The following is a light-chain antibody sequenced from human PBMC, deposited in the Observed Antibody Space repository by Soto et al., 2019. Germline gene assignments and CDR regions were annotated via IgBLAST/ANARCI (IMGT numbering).Light chain of an antibody. Sequence: EIVLTQSPGTLSLSPGERATLSCRASQSVSSSYLAWYQHKPGQAPRLLIYGASSRATGIPDRFSGSGSGTALTITLSRTEAADLAVYYCQQYGSSPHTFGQGTKLEIK. J-gene: IGKJ2*01. CDR2: GAS. V-gene: IGKV3-20*01. CDR3: QQYGSSPHT. CDR1: QSVSSSY.